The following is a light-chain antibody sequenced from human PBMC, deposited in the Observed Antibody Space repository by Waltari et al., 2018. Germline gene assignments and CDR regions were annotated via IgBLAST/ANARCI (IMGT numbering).Light chain of an antibody. CDR1: QSISIY. Sequence: DIQMTQSPSSLSASVGDRVTITCRASQSISIYLNWYQQRPGKAPKLLIYTASRLQSGVPSRFSGSGSGTDFTLTVSSVQPEDFATYYCQQSYSTPYTFGQGTKLEIK. V-gene: IGKV1-39*01. CDR3: QQSYSTPYT. CDR2: TAS. J-gene: IGKJ2*01.